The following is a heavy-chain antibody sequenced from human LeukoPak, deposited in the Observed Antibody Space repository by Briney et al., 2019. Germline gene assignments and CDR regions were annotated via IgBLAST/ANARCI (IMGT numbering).Heavy chain of an antibody. CDR1: GYTFTYYY. V-gene: IGHV1-2*02. Sequence: GASVTVSCKASGYTFTYYYHHWVRHVPGQGPEWMGWIRPKTGDTKYAEKFHGRVTMTRDTSISTAYMELSRLRSDDTALYYCATLNFRDGMDVWGQGTTVTVSS. CDR3: ATLNFRDGMDV. CDR2: IRPKTGDT. J-gene: IGHJ6*02.